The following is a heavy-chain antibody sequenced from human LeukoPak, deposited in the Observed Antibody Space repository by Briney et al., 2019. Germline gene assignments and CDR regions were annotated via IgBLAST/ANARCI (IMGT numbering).Heavy chain of an antibody. V-gene: IGHV1-18*01. CDR2: ISAYNGNT. CDR3: ARDRSYYYSSGYYSPYYFDY. CDR1: GYTFTSYG. D-gene: IGHD3-22*01. J-gene: IGHJ4*02. Sequence: RASVNVSCKASGYTFTSYGISWVRQAPGQGLEWMGWISAYNGNTNYAQKLQGRVTMTTDTSTSTAYMELRSLRSDDAAVYYCARDRSYYYSSGYYSPYYFDYWGQGTLVTVSS.